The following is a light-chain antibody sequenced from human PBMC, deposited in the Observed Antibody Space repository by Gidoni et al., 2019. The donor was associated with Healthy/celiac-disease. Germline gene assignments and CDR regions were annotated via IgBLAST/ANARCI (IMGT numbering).Light chain of an antibody. CDR2: KAS. Sequence: DIQLTQSPSTLSASVGDSVTITCRASQSISSWLAWYQQKPGKAPKLLIYKASSLESGVPSRFSGSGSGTEFTLTISCLQSDDFATYYCQQYNSYLYTFGQGTKLEIK. CDR3: QQYNSYLYT. CDR1: QSISSW. V-gene: IGKV1-5*03. J-gene: IGKJ2*01.